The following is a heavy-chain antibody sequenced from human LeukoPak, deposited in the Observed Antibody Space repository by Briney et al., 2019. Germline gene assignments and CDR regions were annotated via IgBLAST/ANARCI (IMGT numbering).Heavy chain of an antibody. Sequence: GASVKVSCRASGYTFTTYGINWVRQAPGQGLEWMGWIKTYNGDTNSAQNLQDRIIMTTDTSTGTAYMELRSLRSDDTAVYYCARDGGQEWANKYYSYRMEVRGQGTTVPVSS. V-gene: IGHV1-18*01. CDR2: IKTYNGDT. CDR3: ARDGGQEWANKYYSYRMEV. CDR1: GYTFTTYG. D-gene: IGHD3-3*01. J-gene: IGHJ6*02.